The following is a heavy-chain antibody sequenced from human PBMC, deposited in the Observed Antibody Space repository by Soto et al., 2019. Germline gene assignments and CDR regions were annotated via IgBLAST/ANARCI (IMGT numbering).Heavy chain of an antibody. CDR2: TYYRSNWRH. D-gene: IGHD6-19*01. Sequence: SQTLSLTCAISGDSVSSNTAAWNWIRSSPSRGLEWLGRTYYRSNWRHDYAVSVKSRITVNPDTSKNHFSLQLNSVTPDDTAVYYCARGVAGTGFDLWGQGTLVTVSS. V-gene: IGHV6-1*01. CDR3: ARGVAGTGFDL. J-gene: IGHJ4*02. CDR1: GDSVSSNTAA.